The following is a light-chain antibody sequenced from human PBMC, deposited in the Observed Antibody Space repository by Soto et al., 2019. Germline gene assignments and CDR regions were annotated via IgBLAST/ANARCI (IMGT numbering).Light chain of an antibody. Sequence: DIQMTQSPSTLSASVGERVTITCRASQTINEWLAWYQQKIGKAPKVLIYQVSTLASAVPSRFSGSGSGTTFTLTISSLQPDYSATYYCQHYNSYPYSFGQGTKLEI. CDR1: QTINEW. V-gene: IGKV1-5*03. CDR3: QHYNSYPYS. CDR2: QVS. J-gene: IGKJ2*03.